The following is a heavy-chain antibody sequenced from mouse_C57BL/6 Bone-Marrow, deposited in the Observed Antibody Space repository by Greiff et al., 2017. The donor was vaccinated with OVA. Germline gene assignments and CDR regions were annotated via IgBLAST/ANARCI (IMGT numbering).Heavy chain of an antibody. Sequence: QVQLQQSGAELAKPGASVKLSCKASGYTFTSYWMPWVNQRPGQGLEWIGYINPSSGYTKYTQKFKDKATLTADTSTSTAYMQLSSLTSEDSDVSYYARSNYSNYERYFDDWGTGTTVTVSS. V-gene: IGHV1-7*01. CDR3: ARSNYSNYERYFDD. J-gene: IGHJ1*03. CDR2: INPSSGYT. D-gene: IGHD2-5*01. CDR1: GYTFTSYW.